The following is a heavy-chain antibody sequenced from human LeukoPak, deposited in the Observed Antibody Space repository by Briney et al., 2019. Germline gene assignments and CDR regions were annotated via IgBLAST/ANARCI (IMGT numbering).Heavy chain of an antibody. CDR3: ARDSPSLYCGGDCSSRYFDL. V-gene: IGHV3-7*01. CDR2: IKQNGNET. CDR1: GFTFSTYW. Sequence: GGSLRLSCAASGFTFSTYWMSWVRQAPGKGLEWVASIKQNGNETYYVDSVKGRITISRDNAKNSLYLQMNSLRAEDTAVYYCARDSPSLYCGGDCSSRYFDLWGRGTLVTVSS. J-gene: IGHJ2*01. D-gene: IGHD2-21*01.